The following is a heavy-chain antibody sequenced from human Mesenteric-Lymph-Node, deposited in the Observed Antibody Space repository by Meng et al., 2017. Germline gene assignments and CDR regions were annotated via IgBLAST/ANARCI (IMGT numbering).Heavy chain of an antibody. CDR2: TYYRSKWYI. Sequence: SETLSLTCAISGDSVSSHTTTWNWIRQSPSRGLEWLGRTYYRSKWYIDYAVSLQSRITINADTSTNQLSLQLNSVTPEDTAVYYCARVRGSGDSNAFDIWGQGTMVTVSS. V-gene: IGHV6-1*01. CDR3: ARVRGSGDSNAFDI. CDR1: GDSVSSHTTT. D-gene: IGHD3-10*01. J-gene: IGHJ3*02.